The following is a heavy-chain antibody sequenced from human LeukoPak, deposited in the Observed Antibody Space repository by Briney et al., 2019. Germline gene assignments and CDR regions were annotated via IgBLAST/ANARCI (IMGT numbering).Heavy chain of an antibody. J-gene: IGHJ6*02. CDR3: AKGGHPTRYYYGMDV. CDR2: MNRDGSEK. CDR1: GFTFSHAW. V-gene: IGHV3-7*03. D-gene: IGHD2-15*01. Sequence: GGSLRLSCTASGFTFSHAWMYWVRQTPGKGLEWVANMNRDGSEKNYVDSIKGRFTISRDNAANSLYLQMNSLRAEDTALYYCAKGGHPTRYYYGMDVWGQGTTVTVSS.